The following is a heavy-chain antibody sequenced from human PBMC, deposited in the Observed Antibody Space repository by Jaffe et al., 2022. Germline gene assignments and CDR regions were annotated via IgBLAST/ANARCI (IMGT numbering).Heavy chain of an antibody. CDR1: GFTFSNYA. J-gene: IGHJ4*02. D-gene: IGHD4-17*01. V-gene: IGHV3-23*01. CDR2: LIGSGEST. CDR3: AKFRVGEFDY. Sequence: EVQLLESGGDLVQPGGSLRLSCTASGFTFSNYAMSWVRQAPGKGLEWVSALIGSGESTFYADSVKGRFTISRDNTKNTLYLQMNSLRAEDTAVYYCAKFRVGEFDYWGQGTLVTVSS.